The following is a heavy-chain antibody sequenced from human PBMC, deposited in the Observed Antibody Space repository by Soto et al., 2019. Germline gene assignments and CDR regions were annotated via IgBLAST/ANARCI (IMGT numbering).Heavy chain of an antibody. CDR3: ARDSCPLIRARYCSGGSCSSGFDY. J-gene: IGHJ4*02. V-gene: IGHV1-2*04. CDR1: RYTFTGYY. Sequence: ASVKVSCKASRYTFTGYYMHWVRQAPGQGLEWMGWINPNSGGTNYAQKFQGWVTMTRDTSISTAYMELSRLRSDDTAVYYCARDSCPLIRARYCSGGSCSSGFDYWGQGTMVTVSS. CDR2: INPNSGGT. D-gene: IGHD2-15*01.